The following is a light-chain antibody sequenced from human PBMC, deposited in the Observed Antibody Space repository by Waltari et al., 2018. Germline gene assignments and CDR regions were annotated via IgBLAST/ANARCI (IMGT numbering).Light chain of an antibody. J-gene: IGKJ5*01. V-gene: IGKV4-1*01. CDR1: QSVLYSSNNKNY. CDR3: QQYYLTPQVT. Sequence: IVMTQSPDPLAVSLGERATIHCKSSQSVLYSSNNKNYLAWYQQKPGQPPKLLIYWASTRESGVPDRFSGSGSGTDFTLTISSLQAEDVAVYYCQQYYLTPQVTFGQGTRLEIK. CDR2: WAS.